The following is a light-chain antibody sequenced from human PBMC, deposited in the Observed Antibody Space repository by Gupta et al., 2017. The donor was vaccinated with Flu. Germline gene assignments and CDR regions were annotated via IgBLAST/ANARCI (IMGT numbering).Light chain of an antibody. CDR2: RDS. J-gene: IGLJ3*02. CDR3: QVWDSSTAKGV. Sequence: SYELTQPLSVSVSLGQTARTTCGGNNIGSKNVHWYQQKPGQAPVLVIYRDSNRPSGIPERFSGSNSGNTATLTISRAQAGDEADYYCQVWDSSTAKGVFGGGTKLTVL. V-gene: IGLV3-9*01. CDR1: NIGSKN.